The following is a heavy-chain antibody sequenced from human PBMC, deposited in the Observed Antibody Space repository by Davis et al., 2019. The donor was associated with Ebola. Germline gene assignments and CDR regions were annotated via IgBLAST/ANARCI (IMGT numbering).Heavy chain of an antibody. CDR2: ITSSGTNM. Sequence: SLKLSCAASGFTFSDYYMCWIRQAPGKGLQWVSYITSSGTNMFFEDSVKGRSTISRDNAKNSMYLQVNSPRAEDTAVYYCARVDYYYDSSGYRWYFDLWGRGTLVTVSS. V-gene: IGHV3-11*01. CDR3: ARVDYYYDSSGYRWYFDL. J-gene: IGHJ2*01. CDR1: GFTFSDYY. D-gene: IGHD3-22*01.